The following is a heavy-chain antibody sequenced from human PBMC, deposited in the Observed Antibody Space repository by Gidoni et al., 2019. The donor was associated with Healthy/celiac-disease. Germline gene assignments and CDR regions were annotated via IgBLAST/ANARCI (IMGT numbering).Heavy chain of an antibody. CDR2: IIPIFGTA. CDR3: ARAVVRYQLLRRHDAFDI. D-gene: IGHD2-2*01. J-gene: IGHJ3*02. V-gene: IGHV1-69*01. CDR1: GGTFSSYA. Sequence: QVQLVQSGAEVKKPGSSVKVSCKAYGGTFSSYAISLVRQAPGQGLEWMGGIIPIFGTANDAQKFQGRVTITADESTSTAYMELSSLRSEDTAVYYCARAVVRYQLLRRHDAFDIWGQGTMVTVSS.